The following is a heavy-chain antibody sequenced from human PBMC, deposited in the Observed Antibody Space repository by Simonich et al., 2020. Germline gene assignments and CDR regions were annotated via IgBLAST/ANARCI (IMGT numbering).Heavy chain of an antibody. Sequence: QVQLQQWGAGLLKPSETLSLTCAVYGGSFSGYYWSWIRQPPGKGLAWSGEINNSGSTNYNPALKSQVTISVDTSKNQFSLKLGSVTAADTAVYYCARCGVVNYDILTGYHNWFDPWGQGTLVTVSS. CDR2: INNSGST. CDR1: GGSFSGYY. J-gene: IGHJ5*02. CDR3: ARCGVVNYDILTGYHNWFDP. D-gene: IGHD3-9*01. V-gene: IGHV4-34*01.